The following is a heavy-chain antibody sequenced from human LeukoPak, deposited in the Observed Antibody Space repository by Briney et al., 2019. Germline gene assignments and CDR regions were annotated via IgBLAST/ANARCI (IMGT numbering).Heavy chain of an antibody. CDR3: ARHRHGYRSSTSCYAFDY. CDR2: IDPSDSYT. Sequence: GESLRISCKGSGYSFTSYWISWVRQMPGKGLEWMGRIDPSDSYTNYSPSFQGHVTISADKSISTAYLQWSSLKASDTAMYYCARHRHGYRSSTSCYAFDYWGQGTLVTVSS. J-gene: IGHJ4*02. CDR1: GYSFTSYW. V-gene: IGHV5-10-1*01. D-gene: IGHD2-2*01.